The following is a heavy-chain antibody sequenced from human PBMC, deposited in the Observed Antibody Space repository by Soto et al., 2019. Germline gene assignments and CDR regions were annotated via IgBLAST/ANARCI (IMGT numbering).Heavy chain of an antibody. D-gene: IGHD3-22*01. CDR3: ARDPSIVVAMDF. J-gene: IGHJ4*02. CDR1: GFTFSTYA. Sequence: QLQLVESGGGVVQPGRSLRLSCTASGFTFSTYAMHWVRQAPGKGLQWVAVISYDGSDKYYADSVKGRFTISRDNSKNTVYLQLNSLRVDDTAVYYCARDPSIVVAMDFWGQGTLVTVSS. V-gene: IGHV3-30*04. CDR2: ISYDGSDK.